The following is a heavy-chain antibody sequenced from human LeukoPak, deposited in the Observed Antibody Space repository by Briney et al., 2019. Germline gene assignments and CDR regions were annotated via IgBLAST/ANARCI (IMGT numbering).Heavy chain of an antibody. CDR3: ARDNSIGGRGWWFDP. D-gene: IGHD4-23*01. CDR1: GYTFSTYG. J-gene: IGHJ5*02. V-gene: IGHV1-46*01. Sequence: ASVTVSCKASGYTFSTYGMSWVRQAPGQGLEWMGLINPSGTSTIYAEKFQGRIIMTRDMSTTTDYMELSSLRSDDTAVYYCARDNSIGGRGWWFDPWGQGTLVTVSS. CDR2: INPSGTST.